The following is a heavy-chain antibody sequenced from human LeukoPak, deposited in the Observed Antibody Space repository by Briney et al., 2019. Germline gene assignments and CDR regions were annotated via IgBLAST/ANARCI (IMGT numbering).Heavy chain of an antibody. V-gene: IGHV3-30*03. J-gene: IGHJ4*02. CDR3: ARDIVSSSGSLDY. CDR1: GFTFSSYG. Sequence: GGSLRLSCAASGFTFSSYGMHWVRQAPGKGLEWVAVISYDGSNKYYADSVKGRFTISRDNAENMLYLQMNTLGAEDTAVYYCARDIVSSSGSLDYWGQGTLVTVSS. CDR2: ISYDGSNK. D-gene: IGHD3-10*01.